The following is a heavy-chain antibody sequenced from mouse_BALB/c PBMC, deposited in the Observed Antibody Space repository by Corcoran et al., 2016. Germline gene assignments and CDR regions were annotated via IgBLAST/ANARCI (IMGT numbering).Heavy chain of an antibody. J-gene: IGHJ1*01. CDR2: ISCYNGAT. CDR3: ARYGNPHWYFDV. D-gene: IGHD2-1*01. CDR1: GYSFTGYY. V-gene: IGHV1S34*01. Sequence: LVKTGASVKISCKASGYSFTGYYMHWVKQSHGKSLEWIGYISCYNGATSYNQTFKGKATFTVDTSSSTAYMQFNSLTSEDSAVYYCARYGNPHWYFDVWGAGTTVTVSS.